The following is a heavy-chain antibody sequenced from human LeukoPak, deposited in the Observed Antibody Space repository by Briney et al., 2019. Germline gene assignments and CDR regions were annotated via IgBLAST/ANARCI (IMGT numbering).Heavy chain of an antibody. Sequence: PSQTLSLTCTVSGGSISSGGYYWSWIRQHPGKGLEWIGCIYYSGSTYCNPSLKSRVTISVDTSKNQFSLKLSSVTAADTAVYYCARVPSGPRNYYYYYYMDVWGEGTTVTVSS. J-gene: IGHJ6*03. CDR3: ARVPSGPRNYYYYYYMDV. D-gene: IGHD1-14*01. V-gene: IGHV4-31*03. CDR1: GGSISSGGYY. CDR2: IYYSGST.